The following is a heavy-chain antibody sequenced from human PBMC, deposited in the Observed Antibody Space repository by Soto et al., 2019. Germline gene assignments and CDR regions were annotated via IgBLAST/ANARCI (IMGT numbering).Heavy chain of an antibody. Sequence: LRLSCTASGFTFGDYAMSWFRQETVKLLGGVGVIRSKAYGGTTEYAASVKGRFTISRDDSKSIAYLQLNSLKTEDTAVYYCTRDLTCHPPYYYDRDAFDIWGRVTMVTFSS. CDR3: TRDLTCHPPYYYDRDAFDI. CDR2: IRSKAYGGTT. V-gene: IGHV3-49*03. D-gene: IGHD3-22*01. CDR1: GFTFGDYA. J-gene: IGHJ3*02.